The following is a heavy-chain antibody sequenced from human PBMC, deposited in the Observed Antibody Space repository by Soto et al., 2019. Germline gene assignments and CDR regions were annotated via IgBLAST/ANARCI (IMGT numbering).Heavy chain of an antibody. J-gene: IGHJ4*02. CDR3: ARVDGYGDYADY. Sequence: QVQLQQWGAGLLKPSETLSLTCAVYGGSFSGYYWSWIRQPPGKGLEWIGEINHSGSTNYNPSLKSRVTISVDTSKNQFSLKLSSVTAADTAVYYCARVDGYGDYADYWGQGTRVTVSS. D-gene: IGHD4-17*01. V-gene: IGHV4-34*01. CDR2: INHSGST. CDR1: GGSFSGYY.